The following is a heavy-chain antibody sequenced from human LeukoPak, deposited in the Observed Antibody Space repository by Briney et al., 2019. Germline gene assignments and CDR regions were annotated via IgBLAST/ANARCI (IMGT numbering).Heavy chain of an antibody. Sequence: GGSLRLSCAASRFTFSSYSMNWVRQAPGKGLEWVSSISSSGSYIYYADSVKGRFTISRDNSKNTLYLQMNSLRAEDTAVYYCAKDGYSSGWYLFGYWGQGTLVTVSS. CDR1: RFTFSSYS. J-gene: IGHJ4*02. CDR2: ISSSGSYI. CDR3: AKDGYSSGWYLFGY. D-gene: IGHD6-19*01. V-gene: IGHV3-21*01.